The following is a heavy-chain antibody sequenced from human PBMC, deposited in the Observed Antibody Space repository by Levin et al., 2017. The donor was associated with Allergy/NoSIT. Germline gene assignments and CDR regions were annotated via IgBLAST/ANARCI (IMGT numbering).Heavy chain of an antibody. CDR3: AKKQGGTSGFSFDV. D-gene: IGHD1-1*01. V-gene: IGHV3-23*01. CDR2: ITGGGFNT. CDR1: GFTISEYA. J-gene: IGHJ3*01. Sequence: GESLKISCAVSGFTISEYAMAWVRQAPGKGLEWVSVITGGGFNTYYGDSVKGRFTVSRDDSKDTLYLELNSLGGEDTAGYYCAKKQGGTSGFSFDVWGQGTMVTVSS.